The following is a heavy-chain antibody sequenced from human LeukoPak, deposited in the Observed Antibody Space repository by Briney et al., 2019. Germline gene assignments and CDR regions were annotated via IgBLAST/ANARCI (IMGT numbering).Heavy chain of an antibody. CDR3: AKGGFGGFLEWLSDYYYYGMDV. CDR2: ISGSAQSS. V-gene: IGHV3-23*01. J-gene: IGHJ6*02. Sequence: PGGSLRLSCVASGFTFNNYAINWVRQAPGKGLEWVAAISGSAQSSYHADSVRGRFTISRDNSKNTLYLQMNSLRAEDTAVYYCAKGGFGGFLEWLSDYYYYGMDVWGQGTTVTVSS. CDR1: GFTFNNYA. D-gene: IGHD3-3*01.